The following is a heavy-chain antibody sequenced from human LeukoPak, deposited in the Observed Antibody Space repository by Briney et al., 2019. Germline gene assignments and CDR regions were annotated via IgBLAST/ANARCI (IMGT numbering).Heavy chain of an antibody. CDR2: ISGRGGST. CDR1: GFTFGSYA. D-gene: IGHD3-10*01. J-gene: IGHJ2*01. V-gene: IGHV3-23*01. CDR3: ANSRPGGYWYFDL. Sequence: PGGSLRLSCAASGFTFGSYAMSWVRQAPGKGLEWVSYISGRGGSTFYADSVKGRLTISRDNSKNTLFLQMNSLRAEDTAVYYCANSRPGGYWYFDLWGRGTLVTVSS.